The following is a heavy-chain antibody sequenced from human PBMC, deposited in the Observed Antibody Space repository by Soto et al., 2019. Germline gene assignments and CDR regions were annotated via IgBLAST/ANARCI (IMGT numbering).Heavy chain of an antibody. CDR2: INPSGGYT. J-gene: IGHJ5*02. CDR1: GYTFTSHW. CDR3: ARDHSNTISGYFYWWFDP. D-gene: IGHD3-22*01. Sequence: ASVKVSCKASGYTFTSHWIHWLRQPPGQGLEWMGIINPSGGYTTYAQKLQGRVTVNRDTSTSTVYMELRRLRSEDTAVYYCARDHSNTISGYFYWWFDPWGQGTLVTVSS. V-gene: IGHV1-46*04.